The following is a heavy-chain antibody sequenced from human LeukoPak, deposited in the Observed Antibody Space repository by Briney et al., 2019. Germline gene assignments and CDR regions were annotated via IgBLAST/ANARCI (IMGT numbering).Heavy chain of an antibody. D-gene: IGHD6-6*01. Sequence: PSQTLSLTCTVSGGSISSGGYYWSWIRQPPGKGLEWIGYIYHSGRTYYNPSLKSRVTISVDRSKSQFSLKLSSVTAADTAVYYCARGFPIAARQGVYPRRDNDAFDIWGQGTMVTVSS. CDR1: GGSISSGGYY. CDR2: IYHSGRT. J-gene: IGHJ3*02. V-gene: IGHV4-30-2*01. CDR3: ARGFPIAARQGVYPRRDNDAFDI.